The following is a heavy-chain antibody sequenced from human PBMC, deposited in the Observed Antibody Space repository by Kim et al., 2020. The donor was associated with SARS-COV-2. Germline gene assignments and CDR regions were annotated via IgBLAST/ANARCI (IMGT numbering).Heavy chain of an antibody. V-gene: IGHV1-3*01. D-gene: IGHD6-6*01. CDR1: GYTFTSYA. CDR2: INAGNGNT. Sequence: ASVKVSCKASGYTFTSYAMHWVRQAPGQRLEWMGWINAGNGNTKYSQKFQGRVTITRDTSASTAYMELSSLRSEDTAVYYCAREGSSSSGVRSRSNAFDIWGQGTMVTVSS. CDR3: AREGSSSSGVRSRSNAFDI. J-gene: IGHJ3*02.